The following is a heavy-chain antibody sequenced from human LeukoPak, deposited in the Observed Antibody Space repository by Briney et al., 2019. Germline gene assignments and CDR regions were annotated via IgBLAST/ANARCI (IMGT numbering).Heavy chain of an antibody. J-gene: IGHJ3*02. Sequence: PGGSLRLSCAASGFTFSNYGMHWVRQAPGKGLEWVAVVSYGGTNKYYADSVKGRFTVFRDNSKNTLYLQMNSLRAEDTAVYYCARGTEDYGGSPDATIRRPFAIWGQGTMVTVST. D-gene: IGHD4-23*01. CDR1: GFTFSNYG. V-gene: IGHV3-30*03. CDR2: VSYGGTNK. CDR3: ARGTEDYGGSPDATIRRPFAI.